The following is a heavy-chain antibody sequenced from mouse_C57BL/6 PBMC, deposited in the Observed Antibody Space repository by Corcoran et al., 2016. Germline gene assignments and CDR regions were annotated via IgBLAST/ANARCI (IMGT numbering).Heavy chain of an antibody. J-gene: IGHJ3*01. CDR1: GYTFTDYY. D-gene: IGHD1-1*01. CDR2: IYPGSGNT. V-gene: IGHV1-76*01. Sequence: QVQLKQSGAELVRPGASVKLSCKASGYTFTDYYINWVKQRPGQGLEWIARIYPGSGNTYYNEKFKGKATLNAEKSSSTAYMQLSSLTSDDSAVYFCARERGTYYGSSYGFAYWGQGTLVTVSA. CDR3: ARERGTYYGSSYGFAY.